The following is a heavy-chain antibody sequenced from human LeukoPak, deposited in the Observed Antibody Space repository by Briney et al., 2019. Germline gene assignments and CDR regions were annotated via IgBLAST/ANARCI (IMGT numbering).Heavy chain of an antibody. D-gene: IGHD2-21*02. CDR1: GGSFSGYC. Sequence: SETLSLTCAVYGGSFSGYCWSWIRQPPGKGLEWIGYIYYSGGTYYNPSLKSRVIISLDTSKSQFSLKLSSVTAADTAVYYCARRIVSVAAIQEGNWLDPWGQGTLVTVSS. J-gene: IGHJ5*02. CDR3: ARRIVSVAAIQEGNWLDP. CDR2: IYYSGGT. V-gene: IGHV4-59*08.